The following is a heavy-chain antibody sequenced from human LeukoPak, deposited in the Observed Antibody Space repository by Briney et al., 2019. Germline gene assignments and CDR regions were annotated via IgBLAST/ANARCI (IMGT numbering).Heavy chain of an antibody. CDR3: ARLGYCSGGSCYPEYYFDY. CDR2: IYYSGST. V-gene: IGHV4-59*08. J-gene: IGHJ4*02. CDR1: GGSISSYY. Sequence: SETLSLTCTVSGGSISSYYWSWIRQPPGKGLEWIGYIYYSGSTNYNPSLKSRVTISVDTSKNQFSLKLSSVTAADTPVYYCARLGYCSGGSCYPEYYFDYWGQGTLVTVSS. D-gene: IGHD2-15*01.